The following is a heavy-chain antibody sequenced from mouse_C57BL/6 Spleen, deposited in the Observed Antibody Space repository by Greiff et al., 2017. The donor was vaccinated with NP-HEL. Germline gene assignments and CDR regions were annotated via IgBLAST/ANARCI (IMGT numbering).Heavy chain of an antibody. CDR3: ASRSNYFDY. D-gene: IGHD5-1*01. CDR1: GYTFTSYW. Sequence: KESCKASGYTFTSYWMQWVTQRPGQGLEWIGEIDPSDSYTNYNQKFKGKATLTVDTSSSTAYMQLSSLTSEDSAVYYCASRSNYFDYWGQGTTLTVSS. V-gene: IGHV1-50*01. CDR2: IDPSDSYT. J-gene: IGHJ2*01.